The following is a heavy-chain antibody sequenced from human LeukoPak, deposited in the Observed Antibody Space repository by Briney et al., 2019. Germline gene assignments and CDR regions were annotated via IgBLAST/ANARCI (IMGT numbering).Heavy chain of an antibody. CDR1: GYTFTSYG. V-gene: IGHV1-18*01. CDR2: ISAYNGNT. CDR3: ARAYTVTTYFDY. J-gene: IGHJ4*02. D-gene: IGHD4-17*01. Sequence: ASVKVSCKASGYTFTSYGISWVRRAPGQGLEWMGWISAYNGNTNYAQKLQGRVTMTTDTSTSTAYMELRSLRSDDTAVYYCARAYTVTTYFDYWGQGTLVTVSS.